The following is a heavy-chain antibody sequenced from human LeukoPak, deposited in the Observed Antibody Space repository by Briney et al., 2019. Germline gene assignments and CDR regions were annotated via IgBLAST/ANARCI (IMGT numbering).Heavy chain of an antibody. D-gene: IGHD2-2*02. V-gene: IGHV5-51*01. CDR3: ARGPYAYTSSATLGSYNWFDP. J-gene: IGHJ5*02. CDR2: IYPGESHT. CDR1: GYSFPNYW. Sequence: GESLKISCKGSGYSFPNYWIGWGRRMPGKGLEWMGIIYPGESHTRYSPSFQDQVTISVDKSISTAYLQWSSLKASDTAMYYCARGPYAYTSSATLGSYNWFDPWGQGSLVTVSS.